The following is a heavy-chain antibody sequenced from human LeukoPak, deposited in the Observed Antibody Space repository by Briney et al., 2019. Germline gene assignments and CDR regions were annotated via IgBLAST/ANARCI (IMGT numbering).Heavy chain of an antibody. V-gene: IGHV4-34*01. CDR2: INHSGST. CDR1: GGSFSGYY. J-gene: IGHJ6*03. Sequence: SETLSLTCAVYGGSFSGYYWSWIRQPPGKGLEWIGEINHSGSTNYNTSLKSRVTISVDTSKNQFSLKLSSVTAADTAVYYCARGFGIRGPATELDYYYYMDVWGKGTTVTVSS. D-gene: IGHD2-15*01. CDR3: ARGFGIRGPATELDYYYYMDV.